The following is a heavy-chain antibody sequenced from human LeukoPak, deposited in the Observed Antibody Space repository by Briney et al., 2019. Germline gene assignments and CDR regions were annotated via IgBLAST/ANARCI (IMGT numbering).Heavy chain of an antibody. Sequence: PGGSLRLSCAASGFTFSSYAMSWVRQAPGKGLEWVSAISGSGGSTYYADSVKGRFTISRDNSKNTPYLQMNSLRVEATAVYYCAKDLKGRPAPSRIAASPEWNDYWGQGTMVTVSS. V-gene: IGHV3-23*01. J-gene: IGHJ4*02. CDR1: GFTFSSYA. D-gene: IGHD6-6*01. CDR2: ISGSGGST. CDR3: AKDLKGRPAPSRIAASPEWNDY.